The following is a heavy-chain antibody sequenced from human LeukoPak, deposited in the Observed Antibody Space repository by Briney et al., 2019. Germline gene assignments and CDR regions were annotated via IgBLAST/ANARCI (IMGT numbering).Heavy chain of an antibody. J-gene: IGHJ4*02. CDR3: TSMVASFDY. V-gene: IGHV3-73*01. CDR1: GFTFSGSA. Sequence: PGGSLRLSCAASGFTFSGSAMHWVRQASGKGLEWVGRIRSKVNSYATAYAASVKGRFTISRDDSKNTAYLQMNSLKTEDTAVYYCTSMVASFDYWGQGTLVTVSS. CDR2: IRSKVNSYAT. D-gene: IGHD5-12*01.